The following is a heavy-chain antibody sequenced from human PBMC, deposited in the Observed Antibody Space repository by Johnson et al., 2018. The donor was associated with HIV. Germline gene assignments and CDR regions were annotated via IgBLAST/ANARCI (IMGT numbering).Heavy chain of an antibody. D-gene: IGHD4-23*01. CDR1: GFSFDDYA. Sequence: VLLVESGGGVVQPGRSLRLSCAASGFSFDDYAMHWVRQAPGKGLEWVSGISWNSGSKGYADSVKGRFTISRDNAKNSLYLQMNSLRAEDTAVYYCARRTVVTPGAFDIWGQGTMVTVSS. CDR2: ISWNSGSK. J-gene: IGHJ3*02. CDR3: ARRTVVTPGAFDI. V-gene: IGHV3-9*01.